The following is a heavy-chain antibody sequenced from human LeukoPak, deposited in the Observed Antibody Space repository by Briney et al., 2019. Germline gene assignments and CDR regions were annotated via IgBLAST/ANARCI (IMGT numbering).Heavy chain of an antibody. CDR1: GGSISSYY. V-gene: IGHV4-59*01. D-gene: IGHD1-26*01. Sequence: SETLSLTCTVSGGSISSYYWSWIRQPPGKGPEWIGYIYYSGSTNYNPSLKSRVTISVDTSKSQFSLKLSSMTAADTAVYYCATHSGSYLGFDYWGQGTLVTVSS. CDR2: IYYSGST. J-gene: IGHJ4*02. CDR3: ATHSGSYLGFDY.